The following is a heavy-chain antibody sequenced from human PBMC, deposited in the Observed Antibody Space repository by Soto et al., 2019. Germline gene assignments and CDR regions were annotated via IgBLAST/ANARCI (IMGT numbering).Heavy chain of an antibody. Sequence: SGGSLRLSCAASAVTFTGYGMDGVRQDPGKGLEWVAVIRFDGSNTYYADSVKGRFTISRDNARNMLYLQMNSLRAEDTAVYYCARDGVGSTAYFGYFDYWGLGTLVTVSS. CDR1: AVTFTGYG. V-gene: IGHV3-33*01. CDR2: IRFDGSNT. D-gene: IGHD1-26*01. J-gene: IGHJ4*02. CDR3: ARDGVGSTAYFGYFDY.